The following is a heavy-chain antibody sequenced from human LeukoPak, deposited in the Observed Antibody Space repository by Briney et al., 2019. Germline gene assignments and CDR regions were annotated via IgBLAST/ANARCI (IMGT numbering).Heavy chain of an antibody. Sequence: PGGSLRLSCAASGFTFSSYGMHWVRQAPGKGREWVGFIRFDLSNKFHADSVKGRFTISRDNSKNTLYLQMNSLRADDTAVYYCAKDLRIAATGTTGDYWGQGTLVTVSS. CDR3: AKDLRIAATGTTGDY. D-gene: IGHD6-13*01. J-gene: IGHJ4*02. CDR2: IRFDLSNK. CDR1: GFTFSSYG. V-gene: IGHV3-30*02.